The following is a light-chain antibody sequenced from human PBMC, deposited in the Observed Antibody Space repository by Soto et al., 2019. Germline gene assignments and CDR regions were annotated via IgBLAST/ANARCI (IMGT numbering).Light chain of an antibody. CDR1: SSNIGGNS. V-gene: IGLV1-51*01. CDR2: DDD. J-gene: IGLJ1*01. CDR3: GSWDSSLSAYV. Sequence: SVLTQPPSVSAAPGQRVTISCSGSSSNIGGNSVSWYQQLPGTAPKLLIYDDDKRPPGNPDRFSGSKSGTSATLGITGFQTGDEADYYCGSWDSSLSAYVFGTGTKVTV.